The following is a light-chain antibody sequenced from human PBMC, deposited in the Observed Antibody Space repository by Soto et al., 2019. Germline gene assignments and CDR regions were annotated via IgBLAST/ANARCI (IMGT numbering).Light chain of an antibody. J-gene: IGKJ5*01. CDR3: QPYKSWPPIT. Sequence: EIVMTQSPVTLSVSPGERATLSCRASQKIIHNLAWYQQKPGQAPRLLIYGASNRASGTPDRFSGSGSGTEFTLSMSSLQSEDFAVYYCQPYKSWPPITFGQGTRLEMK. V-gene: IGKV3D-15*01. CDR2: GAS. CDR1: QKIIHN.